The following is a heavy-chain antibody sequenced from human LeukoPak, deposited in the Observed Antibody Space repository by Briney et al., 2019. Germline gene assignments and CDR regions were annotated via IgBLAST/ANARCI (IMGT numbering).Heavy chain of an antibody. J-gene: IGHJ6*02. V-gene: IGHV3-7*04. D-gene: IGHD6-13*01. CDR3: VRLRPYSSTWYAYYRIDV. Sequence: GGSLRLSCVVSGFTFTSYSMRCVRQAPGKGLEWVANIKQDGTQSIYVDSVKGRFTISRDNAKNSLYLQMNSLRAEETAVYYCVRLRPYSSTWYAYYRIDVWGQGTTVTVSS. CDR1: GFTFTSYS. CDR2: IKQDGTQS.